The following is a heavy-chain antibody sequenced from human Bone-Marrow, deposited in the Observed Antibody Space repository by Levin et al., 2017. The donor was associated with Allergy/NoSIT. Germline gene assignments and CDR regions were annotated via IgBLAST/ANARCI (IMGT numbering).Heavy chain of an antibody. D-gene: IGHD3-10*01. J-gene: IGHJ4*02. CDR1: GGTFSSYA. CDR3: ARDPPPHYYGSGQTDY. Sequence: SVKVSCKASGGTFSSYAISWVRQAPGQGLEWMGGIIPIFGTANYAQKFQGRVTITADESTSTAYMELSSLRSEDTAVYYCARDPPPHYYGSGQTDYWGQGTLVTVSS. CDR2: IIPIFGTA. V-gene: IGHV1-69*13.